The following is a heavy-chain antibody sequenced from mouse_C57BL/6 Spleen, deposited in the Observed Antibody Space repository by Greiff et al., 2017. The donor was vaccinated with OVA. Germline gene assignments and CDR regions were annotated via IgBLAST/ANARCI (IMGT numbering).Heavy chain of an antibody. CDR2: IDPNSGGT. Sequence: QVQLQQPGAELVRPGASVKLSCKASGYTFTSYWMHWVKQRPGRGLEWIGRIDPNSGGTKYNEKFKSKATLTVDKSSSTAYMQLSSLTSVDSAVYEGARSATVVADWYFDVWGTGTTVTVSS. V-gene: IGHV1-72*01. D-gene: IGHD1-1*01. CDR1: GYTFTSYW. CDR3: ARSATVVADWYFDV. J-gene: IGHJ1*03.